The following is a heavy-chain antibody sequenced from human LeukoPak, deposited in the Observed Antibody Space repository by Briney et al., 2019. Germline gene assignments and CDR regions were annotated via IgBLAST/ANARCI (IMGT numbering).Heavy chain of an antibody. Sequence: ASVKVSCKASGYTFTSYGISWVRQAPGQGLEWMGWISAYNGNTNYAQKLQGRVTMTTDTSTSTAYMELRSLRSDDTAVYYCARDKMWGAVAGSHVDYWGQGTLVTVSS. CDR1: GYTFTSYG. J-gene: IGHJ4*02. CDR3: ARDKMWGAVAGSHVDY. CDR2: ISAYNGNT. D-gene: IGHD6-19*01. V-gene: IGHV1-18*01.